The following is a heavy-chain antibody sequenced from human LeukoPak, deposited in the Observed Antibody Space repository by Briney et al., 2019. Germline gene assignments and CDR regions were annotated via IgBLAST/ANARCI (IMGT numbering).Heavy chain of an antibody. J-gene: IGHJ4*02. Sequence: GGSLRLSCAASGFTFSSYWMHWVRQAPGKGLVWVSRINSDGSATTYAGSVKGRFTISRDNAKNSLYLQMNSLRVEDTAVYYCARDGRPLDYWGQGTLVTVSS. CDR3: ARDGRPLDY. CDR1: GFTFSSYW. V-gene: IGHV3-74*01. CDR2: INSDGSAT.